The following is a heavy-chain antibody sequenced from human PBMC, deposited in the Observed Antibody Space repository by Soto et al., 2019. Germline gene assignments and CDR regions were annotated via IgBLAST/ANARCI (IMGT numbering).Heavy chain of an antibody. D-gene: IGHD3-10*01. CDR3: ARGPLYYGSGGYFGTRPTCFDH. Sequence: QVQLQQWGAGLLKPSETLSLTCAVYGGSFSGYYWSWVRQIPGKGLEWIGEIYHTGSTNYNPSHKRPVTAPIDTFKDHFPLHLSSVTAAARAVSYCARGPLYYGSGGYFGTRPTCFDHWGQGTLVTVSS. V-gene: IGHV4-34*01. CDR2: IYHTGST. J-gene: IGHJ5*02. CDR1: GGSFSGYY.